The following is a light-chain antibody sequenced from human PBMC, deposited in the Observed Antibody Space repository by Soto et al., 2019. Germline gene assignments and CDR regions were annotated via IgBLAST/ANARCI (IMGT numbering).Light chain of an antibody. CDR2: TAS. CDR3: QQYHSYPIT. CDR1: QDISRY. J-gene: IGKJ5*01. Sequence: IQLTQSPSSLSASLGYRVTVTFRASQDISRYLAWFQQVPGKAPKLLIYTASTSQFGVPSRFVGSGSGTDFTLTISSLQPEDFATYYCQQYHSYPITFGQGTRLEIK. V-gene: IGKV1-9*01.